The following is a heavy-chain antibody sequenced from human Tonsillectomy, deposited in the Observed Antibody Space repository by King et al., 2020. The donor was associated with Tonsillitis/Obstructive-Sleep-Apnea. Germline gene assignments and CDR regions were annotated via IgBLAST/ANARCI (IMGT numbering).Heavy chain of an antibody. Sequence: VQLVESGGGLIQPGGSLRLSCAASGFTVSSNYMSWVRQAPGKGLAWVSVIYSGGSTYYADSVKGRFTISRDNSKKTLYLQMNSLRAEDTAVYYCARDRRYCSSTSCYDYYYYMDVWGKGTTVTVSS. CDR3: ARDRRYCSSTSCYDYYYYMDV. CDR1: GFTVSSNY. J-gene: IGHJ6*03. CDR2: IYSGGST. V-gene: IGHV3-53*01. D-gene: IGHD2-2*01.